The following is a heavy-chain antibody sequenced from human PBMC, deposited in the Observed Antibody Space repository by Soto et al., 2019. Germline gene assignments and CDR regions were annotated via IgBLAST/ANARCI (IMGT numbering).Heavy chain of an antibody. CDR3: ARRRYYYDSSGYYGMDV. V-gene: IGHV4-34*01. CDR2: INHSGST. CDR1: GGSFSGYY. J-gene: IGHJ6*02. D-gene: IGHD3-22*01. Sequence: SSETLSLTCAVYGGSFSGYYWSWIRQPPGKGLEWIGEINHSGSTNYNPSLKSRVTISVDTSKNQFSLKLSSVTAADTAVYYCARRRYYYDSSGYYGMDVWGQGTTVT.